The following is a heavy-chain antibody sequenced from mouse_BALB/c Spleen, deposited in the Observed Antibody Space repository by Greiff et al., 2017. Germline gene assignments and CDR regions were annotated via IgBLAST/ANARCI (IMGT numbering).Heavy chain of an antibody. CDR3: ARAGDAMDY. J-gene: IGHJ4*01. CDR2: IDPFNGGT. Sequence: EVQLQQSGPELMKPGASVKISCKASGYSFTSYYMHWVKQSHGKSLEWIGYIDPFNGGTSYNQKFKGKATLTVDKSSSTAYMHLSSLTSEDSAVYYCARAGDAMDYWGQGTSVTVSS. V-gene: IGHV1-28*01. CDR1: GYSFTSYY.